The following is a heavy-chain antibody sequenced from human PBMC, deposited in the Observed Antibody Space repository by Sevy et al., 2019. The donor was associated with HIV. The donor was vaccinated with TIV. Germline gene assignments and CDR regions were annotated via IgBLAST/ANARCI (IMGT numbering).Heavy chain of an antibody. D-gene: IGHD5-12*01. Sequence: SETLSLTCTVSGGFISSSSFYCGWIRQPPGKGLEWIGSIYYSGSTYYNPSLKSRVTISVDTSKNQFSLKLSSVTAADTAVYYCARQKLEMATRNIDYWGQGTLVTVSS. J-gene: IGHJ4*02. CDR3: ARQKLEMATRNIDY. V-gene: IGHV4-39*01. CDR1: GGFISSSSFY. CDR2: IYYSGST.